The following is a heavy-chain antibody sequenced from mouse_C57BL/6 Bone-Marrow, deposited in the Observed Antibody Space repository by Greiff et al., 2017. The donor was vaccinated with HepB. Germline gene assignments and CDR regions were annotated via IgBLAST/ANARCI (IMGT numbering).Heavy chain of an antibody. D-gene: IGHD1-1*01. CDR1: GYTFTSYW. Sequence: QVQLQQSGAELVKPGASVKMSCKASGYTFTSYWITWVKQRPGQGLEWIGDIYPGSGSTNYNEKFKSKATLTVDTSSSTAYMQLSSLTSEDSAVYYCARGAAYGSTRGYFDVWGTGTTVTVSS. CDR3: ARGAAYGSTRGYFDV. CDR2: IYPGSGST. J-gene: IGHJ1*03. V-gene: IGHV1-55*01.